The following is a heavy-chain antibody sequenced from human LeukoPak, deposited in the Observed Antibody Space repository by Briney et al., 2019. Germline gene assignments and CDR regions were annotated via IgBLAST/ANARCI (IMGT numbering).Heavy chain of an antibody. J-gene: IGHJ4*02. V-gene: IGHV1-46*01. D-gene: IGHD3-10*01. CDR3: ARDFRNVLLWFGELLYLDY. Sequence: ASVKVSCKASGYTFTSYYMHWVRQAPGQGLEWMGIINPSGGSTSYAQKFQGRVTMTRDTSTSTVYMELSSLRSEDTAVYYCARDFRNVLLWFGELLYLDYWGRGTLVTVSS. CDR1: GYTFTSYY. CDR2: INPSGGST.